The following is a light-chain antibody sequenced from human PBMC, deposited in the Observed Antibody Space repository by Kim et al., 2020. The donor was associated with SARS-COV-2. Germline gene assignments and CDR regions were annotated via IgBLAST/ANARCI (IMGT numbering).Light chain of an antibody. CDR1: QSVSSY. V-gene: IGKV3-11*01. Sequence: LSLSPGERATLSCRASQSVSSYLAWYQQKPGQAPRLLIYDASNRATGIPARFSGSGSGTDFTLTISSLEPEDFAVYYCQQRSNWSFGGGTKVEIK. CDR2: DAS. J-gene: IGKJ4*01. CDR3: QQRSNWS.